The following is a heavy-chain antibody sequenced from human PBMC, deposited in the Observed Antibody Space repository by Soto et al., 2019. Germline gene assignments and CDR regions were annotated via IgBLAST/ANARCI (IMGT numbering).Heavy chain of an antibody. CDR1: GGSISSGGYS. D-gene: IGHD2-15*01. J-gene: IGHJ5*02. Sequence: PSETLSLTCAVSGGSISSGGYSWSWIRQPPGKGLEWIGYIYHSGSTYYNPSLKSRVTISVDRSKNQFSLKLSSVTAADTAVYYCASNYCSGGSCYQNWFDPWGQGTLVTVSS. CDR2: IYHSGST. CDR3: ASNYCSGGSCYQNWFDP. V-gene: IGHV4-30-2*01.